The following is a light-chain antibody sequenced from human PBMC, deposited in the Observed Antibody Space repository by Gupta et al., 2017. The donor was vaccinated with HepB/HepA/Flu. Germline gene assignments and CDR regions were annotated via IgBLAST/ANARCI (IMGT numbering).Light chain of an antibody. Sequence: QPVLTQPPSASGAPGQDVTISFSGSSSNIGSNIGNWYQPIPGTAPKPLIYRNNQRPSGVPDRFSGSKSGTSASLAISGLQSEDEAIYYCEAWDDDLDGFAVFGGGTKVTVL. V-gene: IGLV1-44*01. CDR1: SSNIGSNI. J-gene: IGLJ2*01. CDR2: RNN. CDR3: EAWDDDLDGFAV.